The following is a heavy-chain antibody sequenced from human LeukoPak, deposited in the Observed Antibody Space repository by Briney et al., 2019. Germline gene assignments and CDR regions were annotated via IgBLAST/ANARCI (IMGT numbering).Heavy chain of an antibody. V-gene: IGHV1-18*01. Sequence: ASVKVSCKASGYTFTCYGISWVRQAPGQGLEWMGWISAYNGNTNYAQKLQGRVTMTTDTSTSTAYMELRSLRSDDTAVYYCARDHFYDILTGYHDYWGQGTLVTVSS. J-gene: IGHJ4*02. CDR2: ISAYNGNT. CDR1: GYTFTCYG. D-gene: IGHD3-9*01. CDR3: ARDHFYDILTGYHDY.